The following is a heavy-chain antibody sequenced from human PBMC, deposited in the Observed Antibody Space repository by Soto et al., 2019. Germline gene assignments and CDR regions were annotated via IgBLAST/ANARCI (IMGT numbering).Heavy chain of an antibody. V-gene: IGHV3-33*01. CDR2: IWYDGSNK. CDR3: AGQIYRADNWFDP. J-gene: IGHJ5*02. CDR1: GFTFSSYG. Sequence: PGGSLRLSCAASGFTFSSYGMHWVRQAPGKGLEWVAVIWYDGSNKYYADSVKGRFTISRDNSKNTLYLQMNSLRAEDTAVYSCAGQIYRADNWFDPWGQGTLVTVSS. D-gene: IGHD3-10*01.